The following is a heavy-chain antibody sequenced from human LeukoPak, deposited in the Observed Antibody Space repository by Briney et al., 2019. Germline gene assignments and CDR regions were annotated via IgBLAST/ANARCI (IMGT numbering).Heavy chain of an antibody. CDR3: ARDAYYDSSGYYGH. V-gene: IGHV3-11*04. CDR2: ISSSGSTI. Sequence: GGSLTLSRAASGFIFSDYYMSWLRPAPGKGLEWVSYISSSGSTIYYSVSVKGRFTISRDNAKNSLYLQMNSLRAEDTAVYYCARDAYYDSSGYYGHWGQGTLVTVSS. J-gene: IGHJ4*02. D-gene: IGHD3-22*01. CDR1: GFIFSDYY.